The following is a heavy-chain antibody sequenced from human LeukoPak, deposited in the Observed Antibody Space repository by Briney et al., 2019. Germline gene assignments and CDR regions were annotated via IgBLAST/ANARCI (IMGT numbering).Heavy chain of an antibody. D-gene: IGHD3-9*01. CDR3: ARGQVYYDILTGFSGILDWFDP. CDR2: IYYSGST. CDR1: GGSISSYY. Sequence: SETLSLTCTVSGGSISSYYWSWIRQPPGKGLEWIGYIYYSGSTNYNPSLKSRVTISVDTSKNQFSLKLSSVTAAYTAVYYCARGQVYYDILTGFSGILDWFDPWGQGTLVTVSS. J-gene: IGHJ5*02. V-gene: IGHV4-59*01.